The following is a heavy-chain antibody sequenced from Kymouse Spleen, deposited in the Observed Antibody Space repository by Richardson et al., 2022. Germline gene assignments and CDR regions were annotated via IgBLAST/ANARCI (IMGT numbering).Heavy chain of an antibody. CDR1: GFTFSSYD. Sequence: EVQLVESGGGLVQPGGSLRLSCAASGFTFSSYDMHWVRQATGKGLEWVSAIGTAGDTYYPGSVKGRFTISRENAKNSLYLQMNSLRAGDTAVYYCARVEAFDAFDIWGQGTMVTVSS. CDR3: ARVEAFDAFDI. V-gene: IGHV3-13*01. D-gene: IGHD1-1*01,IGHD1-20*01,IGHD1-7*01. J-gene: IGHJ3*02. CDR2: IGTAGDT.